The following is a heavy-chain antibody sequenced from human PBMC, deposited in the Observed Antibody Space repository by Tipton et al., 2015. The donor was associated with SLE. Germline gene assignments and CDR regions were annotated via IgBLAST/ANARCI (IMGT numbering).Heavy chain of an antibody. Sequence: TLSLTCTGSGGSIRSYYWSWIRQPPGKGLEWIGYIYYSGSTNYNPSLKSRVTISVDTSKNQFSLKLSSVTAADTAVYYCARGRGGSDILPGRDYFDYWGQGTLVTVSS. CDR2: IYYSGST. CDR1: GGSIRSYY. J-gene: IGHJ4*02. V-gene: IGHV4-59*12. CDR3: ARGRGGSDILPGRDYFDY. D-gene: IGHD3-9*01.